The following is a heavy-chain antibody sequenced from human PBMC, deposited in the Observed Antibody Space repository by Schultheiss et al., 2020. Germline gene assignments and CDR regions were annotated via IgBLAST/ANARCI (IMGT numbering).Heavy chain of an antibody. CDR1: GDSVSSNSGT. J-gene: IGHJ1*01. D-gene: IGHD1-26*01. Sequence: SQTLSLTCAISGDSVSSNSGTWNWIRQSPSRGLEWLGRTYYRSKWYNVYSVSVKSRISINADTSKNQFSLHLNAVTPEDTAVYYCARSESFKEYLQHWGQGTLVTVSS. CDR2: TYYRSKWYN. CDR3: ARSESFKEYLQH. V-gene: IGHV6-1*01.